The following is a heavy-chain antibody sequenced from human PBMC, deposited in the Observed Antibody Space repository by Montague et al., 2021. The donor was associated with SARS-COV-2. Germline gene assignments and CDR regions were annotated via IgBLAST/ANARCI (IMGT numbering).Heavy chain of an antibody. CDR1: GFTFGDYA. CDR3: AKSDSSSPYFDY. CDR2: ISWNSGSI. D-gene: IGHD6-6*01. J-gene: IGHJ4*02. V-gene: IGHV3-9*01. Sequence: SLRLSCAASGFTFGDYAMHWVRQAPGKGLEWVSGISWNSGSIGYADSXKGRFTISRDNAKNSLYLQMSSLRAEDTALYYCAKSDSSSPYFDYWGQGTLVTVSS.